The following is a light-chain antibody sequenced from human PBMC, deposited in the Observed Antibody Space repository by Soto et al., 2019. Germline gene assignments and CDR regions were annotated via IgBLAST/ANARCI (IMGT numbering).Light chain of an antibody. V-gene: IGKV1-5*01. J-gene: IGKJ3*01. CDR1: QSISSW. CDR3: QQYNSYSRT. Sequence: DIQMTQSPSTLSASVGDRVTITCRASQSISSWFAWYQQKPGKAPKLLIYDASSLESGVPSRFSGSGSGTEFTLTISSLQPDDFATYYCQQYNSYSRTFGPGTKVDIK. CDR2: DAS.